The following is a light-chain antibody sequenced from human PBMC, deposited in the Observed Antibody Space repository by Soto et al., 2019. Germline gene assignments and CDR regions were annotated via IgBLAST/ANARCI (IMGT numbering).Light chain of an antibody. J-gene: IGKJ4*01. CDR3: RQRSNWPPVT. Sequence: EIVLTQSPATLSLSPGERATLSCRASQSVSSYLAWYQQKPGQAPRLLIYDASNRATGIPARFSGSGSRTNFTLTISSLEPEDFAIYYCRQRSNWPPVTFGGGTKAEIK. CDR1: QSVSSY. V-gene: IGKV3-11*01. CDR2: DAS.